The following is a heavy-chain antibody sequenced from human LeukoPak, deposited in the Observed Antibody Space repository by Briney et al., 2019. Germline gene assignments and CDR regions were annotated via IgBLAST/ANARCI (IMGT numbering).Heavy chain of an antibody. V-gene: IGHV3-23*01. D-gene: IGHD2-21*01. J-gene: IGHJ6*03. Sequence: GGSLRLSCAASGFTFRSFAMSWVRQAPGKGLEWVSGIIGSGRTTFYADSVKGRFTISRDNSENTLYLQMNSLRAEDTAIYYCAKKEGDTYFSWYMDVWGKGTMVTVSS. CDR1: GFTFRSFA. CDR3: AKKEGDTYFSWYMDV. CDR2: IIGSGRTT.